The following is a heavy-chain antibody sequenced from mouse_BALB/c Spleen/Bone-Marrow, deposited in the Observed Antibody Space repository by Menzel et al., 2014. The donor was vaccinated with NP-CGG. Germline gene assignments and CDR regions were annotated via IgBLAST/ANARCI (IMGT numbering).Heavy chain of an antibody. D-gene: IGHD4-1*01. CDR3: ASLTGTFDY. Sequence: DVHLVESGTDLVKPGASVKLSCTASGFNIKGTYMHWVKQRPEQGLDWIGRIDPASGNIQYDPKFQGRAAITADTSSNTAYLQLSSLTSEDTAVYYCASLTGTFDYWGQGTPLAVSS. J-gene: IGHJ2*01. V-gene: IGHV14-3*02. CDR2: IDPASGNI. CDR1: GFNIKGTY.